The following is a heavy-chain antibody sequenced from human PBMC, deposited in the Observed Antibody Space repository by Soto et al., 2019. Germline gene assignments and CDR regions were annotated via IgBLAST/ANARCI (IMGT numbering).Heavy chain of an antibody. V-gene: IGHV1-18*01. CDR3: ARDDAILGRRFDP. Sequence: QVQLVQSGAEVRKPGASVKVYCKASGYTFSNYDISWVRQAPGQGLEWMGWISAYNGHTKYAQKLQGRVTMTTDTSTSTAYMELMSLRSDDTAVYYCARDDAILGRRFDPWGQGTLVTVAS. D-gene: IGHD3-3*01. J-gene: IGHJ5*02. CDR2: ISAYNGHT. CDR1: GYTFSNYD.